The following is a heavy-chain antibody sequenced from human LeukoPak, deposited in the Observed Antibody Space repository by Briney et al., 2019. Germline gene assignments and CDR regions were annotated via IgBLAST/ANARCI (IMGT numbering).Heavy chain of an antibody. D-gene: IGHD3-9*01. V-gene: IGHV4-59*01. CDR2: IYYSGST. J-gene: IGHJ4*02. Sequence: PSETLSLTCTVSGGSISSYYWSWIRQPPGKGLEWIGYIYYSGSTNYNPSLKSRVTISADTSKNQFSLKLSSVTAADTAVYYCARGLRYFDWLLFYWGQGTLVTVSS. CDR3: ARGLRYFDWLLFY. CDR1: GGSISSYY.